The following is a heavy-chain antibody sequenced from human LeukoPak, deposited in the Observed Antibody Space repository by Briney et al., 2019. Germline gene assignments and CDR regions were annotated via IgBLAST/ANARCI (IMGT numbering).Heavy chain of an antibody. J-gene: IGHJ4*01. Sequence: SETLSLSCAVSGVSFSGYYWSWVRQPPGQGLEWIGEINHSGGTNYNTSLKRRVTISVDTSKHQFSLKLSSVTAADTAGYYCARDGSDNWGLFDYWGRGTLLTVSS. CDR1: GVSFSGYY. D-gene: IGHD1-1*01. CDR2: INHSGGT. CDR3: ARDGSDNWGLFDY. V-gene: IGHV4-34*01.